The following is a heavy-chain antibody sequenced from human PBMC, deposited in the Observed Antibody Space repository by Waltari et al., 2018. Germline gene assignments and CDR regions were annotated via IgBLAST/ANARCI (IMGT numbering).Heavy chain of an antibody. V-gene: IGHV4-39*01. CDR2: SYYSGRT. J-gene: IGHJ4*02. CDR1: GGSISSSSYY. CDR3: ARRPQWDYVWGSYRYYFDY. D-gene: IGHD3-16*02. Sequence: QLQLQESGPGLVKPSETLSLTCTVSGGSISSSSYYWGWIRQPPGKGLEWIGSSYYSGRTYYNPSLKSRVTISVDTSKNQFSLKLSSVTAADTAVYYCARRPQWDYVWGSYRYYFDYWGQGTLVTVSS.